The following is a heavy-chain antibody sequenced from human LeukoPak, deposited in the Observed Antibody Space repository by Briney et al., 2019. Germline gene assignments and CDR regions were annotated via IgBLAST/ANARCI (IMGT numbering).Heavy chain of an antibody. CDR3: ARDRAAAAGTNWFDP. CDR2: INPNSGGT. D-gene: IGHD6-13*01. V-gene: IGHV1-2*02. Sequence: ASVKVSCKASGYTFTDYYMHWVRQAPGQGLEWMGWINPNSGGTNYAQKFQGRVTMTRDTSISTAYMELSRLRSDDTAVYYCARDRAAAAGTNWFDPWGQGTLVTVSS. CDR1: GYTFTDYY. J-gene: IGHJ5*02.